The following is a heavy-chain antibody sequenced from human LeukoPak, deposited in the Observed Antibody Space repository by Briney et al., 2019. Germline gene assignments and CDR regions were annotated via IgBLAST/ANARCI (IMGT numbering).Heavy chain of an antibody. CDR3: ARTAYSSGWPGYFDY. J-gene: IGHJ4*02. Sequence: PSETLSLTCTVSGGSISSYYWSWIRQPPGKGLEWIGYIYYSGSTNYNPSLKSRVTISVDTSKNQFSLKLTSVTAADTAVYYCARTAYSSGWPGYFDYWGQGTPVTVSS. V-gene: IGHV4-59*01. CDR1: GGSISSYY. CDR2: IYYSGST. D-gene: IGHD6-19*01.